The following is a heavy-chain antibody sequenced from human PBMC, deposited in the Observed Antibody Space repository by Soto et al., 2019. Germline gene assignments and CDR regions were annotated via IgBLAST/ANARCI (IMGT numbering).Heavy chain of an antibody. Sequence: QLQLQESGPGLVKPSETLSLTCTVSGGSISSSSYYWGWIRQPPGKGLEWIGSIYYSGSTYYNPSLKSRVTISVDTSKNQFPLKLSSVTAADTSVYYCARHSSFFERLGFYIWGQGTMVTVSS. CDR2: IYYSGST. V-gene: IGHV4-39*01. CDR3: ARHSSFFERLGFYI. J-gene: IGHJ3*02. CDR1: GGSISSSSYY. D-gene: IGHD3-3*01.